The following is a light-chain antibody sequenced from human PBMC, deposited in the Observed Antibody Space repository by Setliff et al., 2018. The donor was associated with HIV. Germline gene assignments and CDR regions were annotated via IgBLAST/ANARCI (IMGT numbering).Light chain of an antibody. J-gene: IGKJ2*01. V-gene: IGKV3-15*01. CDR3: QQYNNWPPYT. CDR1: QSVSNN. Sequence: EIVMTQSPATLSVSPGERATLSCRASQSVSNNLAWYQQKPGQAPRLLIYGASTRAAGIPARFSGSGSGTEFTLTISSLQSEDFAVYYCQQYNNWPPYTFGQGTKVDIK. CDR2: GAS.